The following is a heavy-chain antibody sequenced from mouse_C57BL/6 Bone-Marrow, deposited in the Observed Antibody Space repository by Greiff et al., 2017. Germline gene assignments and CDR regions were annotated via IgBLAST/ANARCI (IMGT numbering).Heavy chain of an antibody. J-gene: IGHJ3*01. D-gene: IGHD1-1*01. CDR2: IYPGDGDT. V-gene: IGHV1-82*01. CDR1: GYAFSSYW. Sequence: QVQLQQSGPELVKPGASVKISCKASGYAFSSYWMNWVKQRHGKGLEWIGRIYPGDGDTNYNGQFKGKATLTAETSSSTAYMQRSSRTSEDSAVYFCSTPDYYGSSDWFAYWGQGTLVTVSA. CDR3: STPDYYGSSDWFAY.